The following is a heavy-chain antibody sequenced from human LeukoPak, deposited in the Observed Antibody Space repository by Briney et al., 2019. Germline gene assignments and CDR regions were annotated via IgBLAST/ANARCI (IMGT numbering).Heavy chain of an antibody. CDR2: IYSGGST. J-gene: IGHJ3*02. CDR1: RITSSSYW. D-gene: IGHD3-22*01. CDR3: ARGGVVGAFDI. Sequence: PGGSLRLSCAASRITSSSYWMTWVRQAPGKGLEWVSVIYSGGSTYYADSVKGRFTISRDNSKNTLYLQMNSLRAEDTAVYYCARGGVVGAFDIWGQGTMVTVSS. V-gene: IGHV3-66*01.